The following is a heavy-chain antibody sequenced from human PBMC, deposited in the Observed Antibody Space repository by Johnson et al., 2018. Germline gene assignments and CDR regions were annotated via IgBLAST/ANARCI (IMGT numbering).Heavy chain of an antibody. CDR3: AKGRSYSVAEYFHH. V-gene: IGHV3-9*01. Sequence: VQLVQCGGGLVQPGRSLRLSCVTSGFTFEDYAMHWVRQSPGKGLEWVSTISWKSVSVYYGDSVEGRFTISRDNAKNSLYLQMDSLRVEDTALYYCAKGRSYSVAEYFHHWGQGTLVTVSS. J-gene: IGHJ1*01. CDR1: GFTFEDYA. D-gene: IGHD2-21*01. CDR2: ISWKSVSV.